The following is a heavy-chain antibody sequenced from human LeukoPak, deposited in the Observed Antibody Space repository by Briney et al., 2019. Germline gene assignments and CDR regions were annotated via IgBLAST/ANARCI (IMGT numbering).Heavy chain of an antibody. Sequence: GGSLRLSCAASGFTFSNYAMSWVRQAPGKGLVWVSRIKSDGITITYADSVKGRFTISRDNAKNTLYLRMNSLRAEDTAVYYCLRDLNWSLDQWGQGTLVTVSS. CDR2: IKSDGITI. V-gene: IGHV3-74*01. CDR1: GFTFSNYA. CDR3: LRDLNWSLDQ. D-gene: IGHD1-20*01. J-gene: IGHJ4*02.